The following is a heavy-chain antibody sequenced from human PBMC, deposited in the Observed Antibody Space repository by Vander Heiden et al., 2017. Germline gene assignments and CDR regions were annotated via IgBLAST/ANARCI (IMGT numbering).Heavy chain of an antibody. Sequence: EVHLVESGGGLAQPGGSLSPSCAGSGFSFSTYRMNWVRQAPGKGLEWVSYISSSGGLIYYTDSVKGRFTISRDNAQNSLYLQMNSLRDEDTAVYYCAAEITGGYSLDWGQGTLVTVSS. D-gene: IGHD6-19*01. CDR2: ISSSGGLI. V-gene: IGHV3-48*02. J-gene: IGHJ4*02. CDR3: AAEITGGYSLD. CDR1: GFSFSTYR.